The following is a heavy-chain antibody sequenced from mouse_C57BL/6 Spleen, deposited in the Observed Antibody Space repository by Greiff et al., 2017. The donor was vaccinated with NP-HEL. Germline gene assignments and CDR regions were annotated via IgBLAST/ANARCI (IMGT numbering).Heavy chain of an antibody. D-gene: IGHD2-5*01. CDR3: AKAYYSNWGAMDY. CDR2: INPNNGGT. CDR1: GYTFTDYY. V-gene: IGHV1-26*01. J-gene: IGHJ4*01. Sequence: VQLQQSGPELVKPGASVKISCKASGYTFTDYYMNWVKQSHGKSLEWIGDINPNNGGTSYNQKFKGKATLTVDKSSSTAYMELRSLTSEDSAVYYCAKAYYSNWGAMDYWGQGTSVTVSS.